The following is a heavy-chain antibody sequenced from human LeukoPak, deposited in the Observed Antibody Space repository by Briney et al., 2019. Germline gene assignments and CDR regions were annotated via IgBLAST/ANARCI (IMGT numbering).Heavy chain of an antibody. CDR3: AREALHNWFDP. Sequence: ASVKVSCKASGGTFSSYAISWVRQAPGQGLKWMGGIIPIFGTANYAQKFQGRVTMTRDTSTSTVYMELSSLRSEDTAVYYCAREALHNWFDPWGQGTLVTVSS. CDR1: GGTFSSYA. V-gene: IGHV1-69*05. J-gene: IGHJ5*02. CDR2: IIPIFGTA.